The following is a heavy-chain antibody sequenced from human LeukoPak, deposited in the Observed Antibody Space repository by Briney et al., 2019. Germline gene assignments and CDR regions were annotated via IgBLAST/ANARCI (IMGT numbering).Heavy chain of an antibody. V-gene: IGHV1-18*01. CDR3: AREMATIVNQFDY. D-gene: IGHD5-24*01. CDR1: GYTFTSYG. J-gene: IGHJ4*02. CDR2: ISPYNGNT. Sequence: ASVKVSCKASGYTFTSYGISWVRQAPGQGLVWMGWISPYNGNTNYAQKLQGRVTMTTDTSTTTAYMELRSLRSDDTAVYYCAREMATIVNQFDYWGQGTLVTVSS.